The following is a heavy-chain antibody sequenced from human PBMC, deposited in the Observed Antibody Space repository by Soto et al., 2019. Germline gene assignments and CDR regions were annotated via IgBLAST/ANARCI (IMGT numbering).Heavy chain of an antibody. CDR2: IVVGSGNT. CDR3: AAGDYYDSSGYYPYYFDY. D-gene: IGHD3-22*01. Sequence: GASVKVSCKASGFTFTSSAVQWVRQARGQRLEWIGWIVVGSGNTNYAQKFQERVTITRDMSTSTAYMELSSLRSEDTAVYYCAAGDYYDSSGYYPYYFDYWGQGTLVTVSS. J-gene: IGHJ4*02. V-gene: IGHV1-58*01. CDR1: GFTFTSSA.